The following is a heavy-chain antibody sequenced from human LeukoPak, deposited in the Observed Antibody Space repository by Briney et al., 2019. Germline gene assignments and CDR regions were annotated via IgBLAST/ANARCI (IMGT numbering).Heavy chain of an antibody. CDR1: GYSISSGYY. CDR3: ARIAAAGSFYYYYYYMDV. CDR2: IYHSGST. J-gene: IGHJ6*03. D-gene: IGHD6-13*01. V-gene: IGHV4-38-2*01. Sequence: KPSETLSLTCAVSGYSISSGYYWGWIRQPPGKGLEWIGSIYHSGSTYYNPSLKSRVTISVDTSKNQFSLKLSSVTAADTAVYYCARIAAAGSFYYYYYYMDVWGKGTTVTVSS.